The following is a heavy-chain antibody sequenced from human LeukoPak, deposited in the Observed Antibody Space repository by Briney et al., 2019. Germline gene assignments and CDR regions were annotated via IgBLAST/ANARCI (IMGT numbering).Heavy chain of an antibody. J-gene: IGHJ6*03. D-gene: IGHD3-9*01. CDR1: GGTFSSYA. CDR3: ARDSNYDILTGGRDYYYYMDV. CDR2: IIPIFGTA. V-gene: IGHV1-69*05. Sequence: ASVEVSCKASGGTFSSYAISWVRQAPGQGLEWMGGIIPIFGTANYAQKFQGRVTMTRDTSTSTVYMELSSLRSEDTAVYYCARDSNYDILTGGRDYYYYMDVWGKGTTVTISS.